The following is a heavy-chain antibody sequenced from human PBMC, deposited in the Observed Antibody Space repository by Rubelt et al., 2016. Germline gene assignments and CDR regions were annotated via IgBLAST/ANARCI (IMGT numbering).Heavy chain of an antibody. J-gene: IGHJ3*01. CDR3: ARSLDDELPTFKAFDV. D-gene: IGHD1-1*01. V-gene: IGHV4-34*02. CDR1: GGSFTDYY. CDR2: INHGGSI. Sequence: QVQLQQWGAGLLKPSETLSLTCAVYGGSFTDYYWSWIRQAPGKGLEWIGEINHGGSINHNWSLKSRVAISVDTSKQQVSLKGTSVTAADTAIYYCARSLDDELPTFKAFDVWGPGTKVTVSS.